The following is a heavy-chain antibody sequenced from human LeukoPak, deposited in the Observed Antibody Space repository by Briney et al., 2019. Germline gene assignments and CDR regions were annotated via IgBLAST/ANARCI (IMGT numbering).Heavy chain of an antibody. D-gene: IGHD2-2*01. J-gene: IGHJ6*03. Sequence: GGSLRLSCAASGFTFSSYSMNWVRQAPGKGLEWVSSINSDSSHIYYTDSMKGRFTISRDNAKNSLYLEMNSLRAEDTAVYYCARGQEYCSSSSCSLNYMDVWGTGTTVTVSS. CDR3: ARGQEYCSSSSCSLNYMDV. CDR2: INSDSSHI. CDR1: GFTFSSYS. V-gene: IGHV3-21*01.